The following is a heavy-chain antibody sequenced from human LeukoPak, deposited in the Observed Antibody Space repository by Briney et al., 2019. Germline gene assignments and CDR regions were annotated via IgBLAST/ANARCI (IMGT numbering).Heavy chain of an antibody. CDR2: IYTDGNT. D-gene: IGHD4-23*01. Sequence: GGSLRLSCAASGFTVSRNYMSWIRQAPGKGLEWVSVIYTDGNTKYADSVKGRFTISRDNSKNMLYLQMDSLRAEDTAVYYCAQPHDYGGSWGQGTLVTVSS. V-gene: IGHV3-53*01. CDR1: GFTVSRNY. J-gene: IGHJ5*02. CDR3: AQPHDYGGS.